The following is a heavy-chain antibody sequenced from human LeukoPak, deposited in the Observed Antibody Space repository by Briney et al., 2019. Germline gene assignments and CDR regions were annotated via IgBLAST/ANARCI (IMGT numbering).Heavy chain of an antibody. J-gene: IGHJ6*03. CDR2: ISGSGGST. CDR1: GFTFSSYA. Sequence: GGSLRLSCAASGFTFSSYAMSWVRQAPGKGLEWVSAISGSGGSTYYADSVKGRFTISRNNSKNTLYLQMNSLRAEDTAVYYCAKDSYYYYYMDVWGKGTTVTVSS. CDR3: AKDSYYYYYMDV. V-gene: IGHV3-23*01.